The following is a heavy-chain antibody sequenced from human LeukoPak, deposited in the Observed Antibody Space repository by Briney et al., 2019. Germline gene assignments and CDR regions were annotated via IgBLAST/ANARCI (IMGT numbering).Heavy chain of an antibody. Sequence: GESLKISCQGSEYSFATYWIAWLRQMPGKGLDWMGIIYPSDSDTRHSPSFQGQVTISADKSIKTAYLQWSSLKASDTAMYYCARPLQGIVGATGFDYWGQGTLVTVSS. CDR2: IYPSDSDT. CDR1: EYSFATYW. D-gene: IGHD1-26*01. CDR3: ARPLQGIVGATGFDY. J-gene: IGHJ4*02. V-gene: IGHV5-51*01.